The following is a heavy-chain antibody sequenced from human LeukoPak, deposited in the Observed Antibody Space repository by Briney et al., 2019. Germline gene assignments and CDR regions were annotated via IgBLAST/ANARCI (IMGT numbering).Heavy chain of an antibody. CDR1: GFTFDDYT. CDR2: ISWDGGST. CDR3: AKDLLRDYYGSGSYFDY. J-gene: IGHJ4*02. Sequence: PGGSLRLSCAASGFTFDDYTMHWVRQAPGKGLEWVSLISWDGGSTYYADSVKGRFTISRDNSKNSLYLQMNSLRTEDTALYYCAKDLLRDYYGSGSYFDYWGQGTLVTVSS. V-gene: IGHV3-43*01. D-gene: IGHD3-10*01.